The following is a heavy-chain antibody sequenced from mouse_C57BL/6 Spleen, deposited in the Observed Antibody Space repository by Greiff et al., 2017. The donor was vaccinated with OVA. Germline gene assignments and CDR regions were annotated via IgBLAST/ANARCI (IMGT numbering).Heavy chain of an antibody. CDR2: IGSGSSTI. Sequence: EVMLVESGGGLVKPGGSLKLSCAASGFTFSDYGMHWVRQAPEKGLEWVAYIGSGSSTIYYADTVKGRFTISRDNAKNTLFLQMTSLRSKDTTMYYCARSPSYAIYAMDYWGQGTSVTVSS. J-gene: IGHJ4*01. V-gene: IGHV5-17*01. CDR3: ARSPSYAIYAMDY. D-gene: IGHD6-1*01. CDR1: GFTFSDYG.